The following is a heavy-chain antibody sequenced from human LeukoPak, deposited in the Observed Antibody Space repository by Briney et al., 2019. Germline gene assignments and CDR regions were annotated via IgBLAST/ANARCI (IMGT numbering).Heavy chain of an antibody. D-gene: IGHD5-24*01. CDR3: TRVWGEVDGYPFDY. CDR2: IRSKAYGGTT. Sequence: QPGGSLRLSCTASGFTFGDYAMSWFRQAPGKGLEWVGFIRSKAYGGTTEYAASVKGRFTISRDDSKSIAYLQMNSLKTEDTAVYYCTRVWGEVDGYPFDYWGQGTLVTVSS. CDR1: GFTFGDYA. V-gene: IGHV3-49*03. J-gene: IGHJ4*02.